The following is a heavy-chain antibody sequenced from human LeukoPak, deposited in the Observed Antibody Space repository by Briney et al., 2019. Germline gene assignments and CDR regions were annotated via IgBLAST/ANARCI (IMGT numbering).Heavy chain of an antibody. CDR2: IKQDGSEK. Sequence: GGSLRLSCAASGFTFSSYWMSWVRQAPGKGLEWVANIKQDGSEKYYVDSVKGRFTISRDNAKNSLYLQMNSLRAEDTAVYYCARWQSLGYGDYQDYWGQGTLVTVSS. CDR1: GFTFSSYW. CDR3: ARWQSLGYGDYQDY. J-gene: IGHJ4*02. V-gene: IGHV3-7*01. D-gene: IGHD4-17*01.